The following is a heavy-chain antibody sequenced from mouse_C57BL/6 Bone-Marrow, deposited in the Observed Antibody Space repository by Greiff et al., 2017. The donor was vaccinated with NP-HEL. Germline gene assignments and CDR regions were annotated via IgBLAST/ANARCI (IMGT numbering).Heavy chain of an antibody. D-gene: IGHD1-1*01. V-gene: IGHV1-80*01. CDR3: ARYYGSSYYFDY. J-gene: IGHJ2*01. CDR2: IYPGDGDT. Sequence: VQLQQSGAELLKPGASVKISCKASGYAFSSYWMNWVKQRPGKGLEWIGQIYPGDGDTNYNGKFKGKATLTADKSSSTAYMQLSSLTSEDSAVYFCARYYGSSYYFDYWGQGTTLTVSS. CDR1: GYAFSSYW.